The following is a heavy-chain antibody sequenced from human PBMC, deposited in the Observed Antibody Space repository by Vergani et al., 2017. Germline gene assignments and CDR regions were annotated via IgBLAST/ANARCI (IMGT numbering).Heavy chain of an antibody. CDR2: ISSDGGST. CDR1: GFTFSSYA. J-gene: IGHJ4*02. D-gene: IGHD5-12*01. V-gene: IGHV3-23*04. Sequence: EVLLVESGGDLVQPGGSLRLSCAASGFTFSSYAMSWVRQAPGKGLEWVSAISSDGGSTYYADSVKGRFTISRDNAKNTLYLQMNSLRAEDTAVYYCARALVATPFDYWGQGTLVTVSS. CDR3: ARALVATPFDY.